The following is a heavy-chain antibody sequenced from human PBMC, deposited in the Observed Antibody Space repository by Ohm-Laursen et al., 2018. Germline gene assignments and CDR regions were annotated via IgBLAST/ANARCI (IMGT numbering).Heavy chain of an antibody. J-gene: IGHJ4*02. CDR2: IKQDGSEK. V-gene: IGHV3-7*01. Sequence: SLRLSCTASGFTFSSYWMSWVRQAPGKGLEWVANIKQDGSEKYYVDSVKGRFTISRDNAKNSLYLQMNSLRAEDTAVYYCARGYYYGSGSYYNAYWGQGALVTVSS. CDR3: ARGYYYGSGSYYNAY. CDR1: GFTFSSYW. D-gene: IGHD3-10*01.